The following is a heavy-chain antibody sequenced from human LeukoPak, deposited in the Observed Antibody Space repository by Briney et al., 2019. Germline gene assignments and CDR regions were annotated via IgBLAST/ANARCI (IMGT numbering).Heavy chain of an antibody. CDR2: ISSSGSTI. V-gene: IGHV3-11*01. D-gene: IGHD1-1*01. CDR1: GFTFSDYY. Sequence: PGGSLRLSCAASGFTFSDYYMSWIRQAPGKGLEWVSYISSSGSTIYYADSVKGRFTISRDNAKKSLFLEMNSLRAEDSAMYYCARDRERKGYFDYWGQGTLVAVSS. CDR3: ARDRERKGYFDY. J-gene: IGHJ4*02.